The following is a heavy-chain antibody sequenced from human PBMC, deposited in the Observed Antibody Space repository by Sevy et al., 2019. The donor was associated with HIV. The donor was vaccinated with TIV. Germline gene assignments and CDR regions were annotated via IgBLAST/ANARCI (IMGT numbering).Heavy chain of an antibody. CDR2: IKQDGSEK. J-gene: IGHJ4*02. V-gene: IGHV3-7*01. D-gene: IGHD1-26*01. Sequence: GGSLRLSCAASDFTFSSYWMGWVRQAPGKGLEWVANIKQDGSEKYYVDSVKGPFTISRDNAKNSLYLQMNSLRAADTAVYYCARLIVGAVDYWGQGTLVTVSS. CDR1: DFTFSSYW. CDR3: ARLIVGAVDY.